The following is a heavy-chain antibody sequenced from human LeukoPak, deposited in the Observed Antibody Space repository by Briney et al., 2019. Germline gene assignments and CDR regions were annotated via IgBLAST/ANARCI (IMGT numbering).Heavy chain of an antibody. CDR1: GASISSDY. V-gene: IGHV4-59*01. Sequence: SETLSLTCTVSGASISSDYWSWIRQPPGKGLEWIGYIFFSGSTNYNPSLKSRVTISVDTSKNQFFLKLSSVTAADTAVYYCARVYYSNSYDYWYFDLWGRGTLVTVSS. CDR2: IFFSGST. J-gene: IGHJ2*01. D-gene: IGHD6-13*01. CDR3: ARVYYSNSYDYWYFDL.